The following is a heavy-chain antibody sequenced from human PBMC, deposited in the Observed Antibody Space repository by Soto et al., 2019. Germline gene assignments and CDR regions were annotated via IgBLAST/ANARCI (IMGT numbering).Heavy chain of an antibody. Sequence: EVQLGESGGGLVQPGGSLRLSCAASGFTFSRYEMHWVRQAPGMGLEWVAYISGSGGTIYYADSVKGRFTISRDNAKNAQYLQMKTLRAEDTSVYYCAREDKYDFDYWGQGTLVNVSS. CDR3: AREDKYDFDY. J-gene: IGHJ4*02. CDR2: ISGSGGTI. V-gene: IGHV3-48*03. CDR1: GFTFSRYE. D-gene: IGHD2-15*01.